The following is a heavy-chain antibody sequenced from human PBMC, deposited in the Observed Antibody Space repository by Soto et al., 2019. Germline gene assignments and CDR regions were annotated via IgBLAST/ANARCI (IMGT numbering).Heavy chain of an antibody. V-gene: IGHV4-59*01. J-gene: IGHJ4*02. Sequence: SETLSLTCTVSGGSLSSYYWSWIRRPPGMGLEWIASISYSGTTNYNSSLKSRVTISIDTSKNQFSLKFNSVTAADTAVYYCAREGYHFGPFDYWGQGALVTVSS. CDR1: GGSLSSYY. D-gene: IGHD5-18*01. CDR2: ISYSGTT. CDR3: AREGYHFGPFDY.